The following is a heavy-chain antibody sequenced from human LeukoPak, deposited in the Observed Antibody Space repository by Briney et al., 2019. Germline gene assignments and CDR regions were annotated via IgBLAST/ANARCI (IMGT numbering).Heavy chain of an antibody. CDR1: GYTFTSYG. J-gene: IGHJ6*02. CDR2: ISAYNGNT. V-gene: IGHV1-18*01. D-gene: IGHD3-22*01. CDR3: ARMAYYDSSGYNHPYYYGMDV. Sequence: GASVKVSCKASGYTFTSYGISWVRQAPGQGLEWMGWISAYNGNTNYAQKLQGRVTMTTDTSTSTAYMELRSLRSDDTAVYYCARMAYYDSSGYNHPYYYGMDVWSQGTTVTVSS.